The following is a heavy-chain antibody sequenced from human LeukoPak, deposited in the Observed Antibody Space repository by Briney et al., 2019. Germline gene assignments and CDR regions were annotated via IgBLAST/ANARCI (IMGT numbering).Heavy chain of an antibody. Sequence: SVKVFCKASGGTFSSYAISWVRQAPGQGREWMGGIIPIFGAANYAQKFQGRVTITADESTSTAYMELSSLRSEDTAVYYCARVSYDILTGPTAFYYYYGMDVWGKGTTVTVSS. CDR2: IIPIFGAA. CDR3: ARVSYDILTGPTAFYYYYGMDV. D-gene: IGHD3-9*01. J-gene: IGHJ6*04. V-gene: IGHV1-69*01. CDR1: GGTFSSYA.